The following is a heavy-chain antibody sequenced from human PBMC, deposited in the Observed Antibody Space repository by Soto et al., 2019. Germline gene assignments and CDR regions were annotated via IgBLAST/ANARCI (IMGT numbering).Heavy chain of an antibody. Sequence: ASVKVSCKASGYTFTSYDINWVRQAPGQGLEWMGWISAYNGNTNYAQKLQGRVTMTTDTSTSTAYMELRSLRSDDTAVYYCARSFGTAMDFYYYYGMDVWGQGTTVTVSS. CDR1: GYTFTSYD. J-gene: IGHJ6*02. CDR3: ARSFGTAMDFYYYYGMDV. V-gene: IGHV1-18*01. D-gene: IGHD5-18*01. CDR2: ISAYNGNT.